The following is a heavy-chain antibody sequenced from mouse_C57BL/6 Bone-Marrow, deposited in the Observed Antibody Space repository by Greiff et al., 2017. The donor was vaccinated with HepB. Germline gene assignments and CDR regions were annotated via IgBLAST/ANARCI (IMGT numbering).Heavy chain of an antibody. CDR3: AREPLLDWYFDV. J-gene: IGHJ1*03. CDR2: ISDGGSYT. Sequence: DVMLVESGGGLAKPGGSLKLSCAASGFTFSSYAMSWVRQTPEKRLEWVATISDGGSYTYYPDNVKGRFTISRDNAKNNLYLQMSHLKSEDTAMYYCAREPLLDWYFDVWGTGTTVTVSS. CDR1: GFTFSSYA. V-gene: IGHV5-4*01.